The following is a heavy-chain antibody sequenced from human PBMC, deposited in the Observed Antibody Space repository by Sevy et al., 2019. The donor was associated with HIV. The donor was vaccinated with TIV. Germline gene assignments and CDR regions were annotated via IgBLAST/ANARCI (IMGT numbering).Heavy chain of an antibody. CDR1: GFTFSTYA. D-gene: IGHD3-22*01. Sequence: GGSLRLSCAASGFTFSTYAMSWVRQAPGKGLEWVSDISGSGGDTYYADSVKGRFTISRDNSKNTLYLQMNSLRAEDTAVYYCAKDAYYSDSSGDSMSQWYYGMDVWGQGTTVTVSS. CDR2: ISGSGGDT. V-gene: IGHV3-23*01. J-gene: IGHJ6*02. CDR3: AKDAYYSDSSGDSMSQWYYGMDV.